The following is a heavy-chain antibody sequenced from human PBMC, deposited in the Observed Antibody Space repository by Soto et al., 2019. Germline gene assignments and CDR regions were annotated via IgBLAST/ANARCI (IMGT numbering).Heavy chain of an antibody. CDR3: SRDSLGVPTDFDY. V-gene: IGHV3-33*01. D-gene: IGHD2-8*01. Sequence: QVQLGESGGGVVQPGRSLTLSCAASGFSISTYGMHWIRQAPGKGLEWVAVMWSNGNKNYADSVKGRFTISRDTSQNILFLQMDSLRAEDTAVYYCSRDSLGVPTDFDYWGQGTLVTVSS. J-gene: IGHJ4*02. CDR1: GFSISTYG. CDR2: MWSNGNK.